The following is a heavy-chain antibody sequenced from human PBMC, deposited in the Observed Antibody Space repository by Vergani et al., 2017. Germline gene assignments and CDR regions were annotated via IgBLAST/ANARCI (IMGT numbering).Heavy chain of an antibody. V-gene: IGHV4-4*09. CDR3: ARHQGLSSGYYYADAFDI. Sequence: QVQLQESGPGLVKPSETLSLTCTVSGGSISSYYWSWIRQPPGKGLEWNGYIYTSGSTNYNPSLKSRVTISVDTSKNQFSLKLSSVTAADTAVYYCARHQGLSSGYYYADAFDIWGQGTMVTVSS. CDR1: GGSISSYY. D-gene: IGHD3-22*01. CDR2: IYTSGST. J-gene: IGHJ3*02.